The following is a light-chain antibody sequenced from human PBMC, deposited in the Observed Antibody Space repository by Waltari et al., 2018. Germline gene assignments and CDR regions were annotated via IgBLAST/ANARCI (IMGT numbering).Light chain of an antibody. V-gene: IGKV3-15*01. CDR2: HAS. J-gene: IGKJ3*01. CDR1: QSVSNK. Sequence: DIVMTQSPGTLSVSPGERATLSCRASQSVSNKVAWFQQKPGQAPRLLICHASARATGVPARFSGSASGTEFTLTISSLQSEDFGVYYCQQYNNWPFTFGPGTKMAIK. CDR3: QQYNNWPFT.